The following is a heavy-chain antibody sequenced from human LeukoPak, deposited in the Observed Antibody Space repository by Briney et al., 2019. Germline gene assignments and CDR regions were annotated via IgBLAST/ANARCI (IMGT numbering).Heavy chain of an antibody. D-gene: IGHD6-6*01. CDR3: ASMYSSSSEMAFDY. V-gene: IGHV5-51*01. J-gene: IGHJ4*02. CDR2: IYPGDSDT. CDR1: GYSFTSYW. Sequence: GESLKNSCKGSGYSFTSYWIGWVRQMPGKGLECMGIIYPGDSDTRYSPSFQGQVTISADKSISTAYLQWSSLKASDTAMYYCASMYSSSSEMAFDYWGQGTLVTVSS.